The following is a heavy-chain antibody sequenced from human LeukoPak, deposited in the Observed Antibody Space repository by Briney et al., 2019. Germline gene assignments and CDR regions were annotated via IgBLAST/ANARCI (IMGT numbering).Heavy chain of an antibody. CDR2: IYYSGIT. V-gene: IGHV4-59*01. Sequence: PSETLSLTCTVSGGSISRYYWSWIRQPPGKGLEWIGYIYYSGITNYNPSLKSRVTISVDTSKNQFSLKLNSVTAADTAMYYCARDYQMSGTYSYYFDYWGQGTLVTVSS. J-gene: IGHJ4*02. CDR3: ARDYQMSGTYSYYFDY. CDR1: GGSISRYY. D-gene: IGHD1-26*01.